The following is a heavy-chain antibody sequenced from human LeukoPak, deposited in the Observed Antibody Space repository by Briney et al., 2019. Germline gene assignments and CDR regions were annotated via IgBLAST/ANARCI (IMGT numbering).Heavy chain of an antibody. J-gene: IGHJ4*02. Sequence: PSETLSLTCAVYGGSFSGYYWSWIRQPPGKGLEWIGEINHSGSTNYNPSLKSRVTISVDTSKNQFSLKLSSVTAADTAVYYYARAGYCSSTSCYELDYWGQGTLVTVSS. V-gene: IGHV4-34*01. CDR1: GGSFSGYY. D-gene: IGHD2-2*01. CDR3: ARAGYCSSTSCYELDY. CDR2: INHSGST.